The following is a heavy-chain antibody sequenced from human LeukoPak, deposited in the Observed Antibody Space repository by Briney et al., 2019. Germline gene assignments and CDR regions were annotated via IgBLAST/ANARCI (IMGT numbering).Heavy chain of an antibody. CDR1: GLTFHDYA. V-gene: IGHV3-23*01. CDR3: AKQPYNYYYLDV. D-gene: IGHD2-21*01. J-gene: IGHJ6*03. Sequence: GGSLRLSCAISGLTFHDYAMTWVRQAPGKGLEWVSTIVGGSSKIYYADSVRGRFTISRDNSNYMLFLHMNSLRAEDTAIYYCAKQPYNYYYLDVWGKGTTVTVSS. CDR2: IVGGSSKI.